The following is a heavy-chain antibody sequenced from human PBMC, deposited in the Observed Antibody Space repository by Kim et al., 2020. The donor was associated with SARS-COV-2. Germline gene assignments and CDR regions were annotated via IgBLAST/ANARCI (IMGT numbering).Heavy chain of an antibody. CDR1: RVTFSDYL. V-gene: IGHV3-7*03. D-gene: IGHD4-17*01. CDR3: ARQGTGLRWYSAFDS. Sequence: GGSLRLSCAASRVTFSDYLMSWVRRPPGKGLEWVANIKGDGSEQDYADSVRGRFTISRDNSKNSMYLQMDSLRAEDTAVYYCARQGTGLRWYSAFDSWG. J-gene: IGHJ4*01. CDR2: IKGDGSEQ.